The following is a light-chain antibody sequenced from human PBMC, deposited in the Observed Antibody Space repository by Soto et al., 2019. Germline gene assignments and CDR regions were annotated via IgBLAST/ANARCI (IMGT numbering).Light chain of an antibody. J-gene: IGKJ1*01. CDR3: QQKSEWRT. CDR1: QSVGTH. Sequence: EILLTQSPDTLSVSLGERATLSCRASQSVGTHLAWYQQKPGQAPRLLILDASKRTTGTPDRFSGSGSGTEFTLTISGLQSDDLAVYYCQQKSEWRTFGQGTKVDI. CDR2: DAS. V-gene: IGKV3-15*01.